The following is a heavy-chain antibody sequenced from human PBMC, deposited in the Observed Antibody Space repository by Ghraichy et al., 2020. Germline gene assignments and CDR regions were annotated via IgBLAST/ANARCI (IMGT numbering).Heavy chain of an antibody. CDR2: ITTSGSTI. CDR3: ARDRGISGTTRQYYFDY. J-gene: IGHJ4*02. V-gene: IGHV3-11*01. D-gene: IGHD1-20*01. Sequence: SFAASGFTFSHYYMSWIRQAPGKGLEWISYITTSGSTIYYADSVKGRFTISRDNAKNSLYLQMNSLGADDTAVYYCARDRGISGTTRQYYFDYWGQGTLVTVSS. CDR1: GFTFSHYY.